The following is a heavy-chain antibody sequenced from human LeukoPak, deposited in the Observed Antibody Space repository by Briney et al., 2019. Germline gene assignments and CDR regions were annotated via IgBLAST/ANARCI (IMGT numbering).Heavy chain of an antibody. CDR2: INPNSGGT. CDR3: ARVFHYYDSSGYYP. CDR1: GYTFTGYY. V-gene: IGHV1-2*02. D-gene: IGHD3-22*01. Sequence: ASVKVPCKASGYTFTGYYMHWVRQAPGQGLEWMGWINPNSGGTNYAQKFRGRVTMTRDTSISTAYMELSRLRSDDTAVYYCARVFHYYDSSGYYPWGQGTLVTVSS. J-gene: IGHJ5*02.